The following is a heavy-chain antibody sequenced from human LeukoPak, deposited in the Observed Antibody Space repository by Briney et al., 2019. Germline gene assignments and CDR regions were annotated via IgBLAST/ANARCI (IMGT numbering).Heavy chain of an antibody. CDR1: RFTFSSYW. J-gene: IGHJ4*02. CDR2: IKQDGSEK. D-gene: IGHD6-19*01. V-gene: IGHV3-7*01. CDR3: ARETLAVAQFDY. Sequence: GGSLRLSCAASRFTFSSYWMSWVRQAPGKGLEWVANIKQDGSEKYYVDSVKGRFTISRDNAKNSLYLQMNSLRAEDTAVYYCARETLAVAQFDYWGQGTLVTVSS.